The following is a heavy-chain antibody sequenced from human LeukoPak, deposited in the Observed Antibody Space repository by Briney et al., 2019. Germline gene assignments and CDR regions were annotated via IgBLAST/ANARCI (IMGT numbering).Heavy chain of an antibody. J-gene: IGHJ4*02. Sequence: HPGGSLGLSCAASGFTFDDYAMHWVRQAPGKGLEWVSLISGDGGSTYYADSVKGRFTISRDNSKNSLYLQMNSLRTEDTALYYCAKGATPWGFGENFDYWGQGTLVTVSS. CDR1: GFTFDDYA. CDR3: AKGATPWGFGENFDY. D-gene: IGHD3-10*01. V-gene: IGHV3-43*02. CDR2: ISGDGGST.